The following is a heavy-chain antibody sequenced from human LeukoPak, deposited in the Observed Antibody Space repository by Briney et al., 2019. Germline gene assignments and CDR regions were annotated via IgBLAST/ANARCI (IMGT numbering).Heavy chain of an antibody. CDR1: GFTFSSYG. CDR3: AKDLKMATIKSGSDY. D-gene: IGHD5-24*01. Sequence: GGSLRLSCAASGFTFSSYGMHWVRQAPGKGLEWVAVISYDGSNKYCADSVKGRFTISRDNSKNTLYLQMNSLRAEDTAVYYCAKDLKMATIKSGSDYWGQGTLVTVSS. V-gene: IGHV3-30*18. J-gene: IGHJ4*02. CDR2: ISYDGSNK.